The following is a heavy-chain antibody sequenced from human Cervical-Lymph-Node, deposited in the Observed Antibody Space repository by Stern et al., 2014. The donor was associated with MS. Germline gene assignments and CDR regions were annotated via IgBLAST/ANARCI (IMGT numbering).Heavy chain of an antibody. CDR1: GFTFSSYW. Sequence: EVQLVESGGALVQTGGSLRLSCAASGFTFSSYWMSWVRQAPGKGLEWVANMKYDGSEKYYGDSVKGRFTISRDNAKNSLYLQMNSLRVEDTAVYYCARGDSVSYWGQGTLVTVSS. D-gene: IGHD2-8*01. V-gene: IGHV3-7*01. CDR3: ARGDSVSY. J-gene: IGHJ4*02. CDR2: MKYDGSEK.